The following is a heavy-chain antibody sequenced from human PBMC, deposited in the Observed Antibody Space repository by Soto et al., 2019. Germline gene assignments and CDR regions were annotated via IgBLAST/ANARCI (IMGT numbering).Heavy chain of an antibody. V-gene: IGHV1-69*13. CDR3: ARGWGYDSNDYYYAY. D-gene: IGHD3-22*01. Sequence: QVQLVQSGAEVKKPGPSVKVSCKASGYTFTSYGISWVRQAPGQGLEWMGGIIPIFGTANHAQKFQGRVTIIADESTSTVYMELSSLRSEDTAMYYCARGWGYDSNDYYYAYWGQGTLVIVSS. CDR2: IIPIFGTA. CDR1: GYTFTSYG. J-gene: IGHJ4*02.